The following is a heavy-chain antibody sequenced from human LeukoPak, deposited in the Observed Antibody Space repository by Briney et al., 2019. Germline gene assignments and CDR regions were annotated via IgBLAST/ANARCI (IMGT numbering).Heavy chain of an antibody. Sequence: ASVKVSCKASGYTFTIYDINWVRQAPGQGLEWMGWISAYNATTNYAQKLQGRVTMTTDTSTSTAYMELRSLRSDDTAVYYCARGYCGSTSCYRAGTWFDPWGQGTLVTVSS. CDR3: ARGYCGSTSCYRAGTWFDP. D-gene: IGHD2-2*02. V-gene: IGHV1-18*01. CDR2: ISAYNATT. CDR1: GYTFTIYD. J-gene: IGHJ5*02.